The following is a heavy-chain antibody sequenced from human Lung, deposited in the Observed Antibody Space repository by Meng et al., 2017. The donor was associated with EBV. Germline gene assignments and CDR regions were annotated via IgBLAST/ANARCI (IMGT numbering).Heavy chain of an antibody. CDR2: VNYSGDT. J-gene: IGHJ5*02. D-gene: IGHD1-14*01. CDR3: ASRGDTRRFDP. Sequence: RLQLRGAGLLLPASSLASRCTVSAVAISSVGYDWGLDLDQPGKDLAMFGLVNYSGDTDCKPSLTSRSTTSTASTKNRFPLYLSTVTASDTVVYYCASRGDTRRFDPWGQGTLVTVSS. CDR1: AVAISSVGYD. V-gene: IGHV4-31*04.